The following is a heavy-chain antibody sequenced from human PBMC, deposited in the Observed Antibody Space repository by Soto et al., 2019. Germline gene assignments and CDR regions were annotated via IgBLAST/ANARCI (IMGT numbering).Heavy chain of an antibody. J-gene: IGHJ4*02. D-gene: IGHD3-16*01. CDR1: GFTFTTFY. Sequence: GASVKVSCKTSGFTFTTFYIHWMRQAPGQGPEWMGIISPAGDHTNYAQKFQGRVTLTRDASTSTVYMKLTSLRSEDTAVYYCAKDLNFGPDYWGQGTLVTV. CDR2: ISPAGDHT. V-gene: IGHV1-46*01. CDR3: AKDLNFGPDY.